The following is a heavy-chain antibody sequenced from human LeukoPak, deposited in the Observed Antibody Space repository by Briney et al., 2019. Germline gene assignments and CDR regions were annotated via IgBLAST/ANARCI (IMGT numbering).Heavy chain of an antibody. Sequence: GASVKVSCKASGGTFSSYAISWVRQAPGQGLEWMGGIIPIFGTANYAQKFQGRVTITTDESTSTAYMELSSLRSEDTAVYYCAGDLYGDLSLDAFDIWGQGTMVTVSS. CDR2: IIPIFGTA. D-gene: IGHD4-17*01. CDR1: GGTFSSYA. J-gene: IGHJ3*02. V-gene: IGHV1-69*05. CDR3: AGDLYGDLSLDAFDI.